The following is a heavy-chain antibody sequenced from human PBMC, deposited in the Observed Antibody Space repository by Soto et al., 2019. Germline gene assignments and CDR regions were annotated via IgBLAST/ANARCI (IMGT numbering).Heavy chain of an antibody. CDR1: GFTFSSYA. J-gene: IGHJ3*02. V-gene: IGHV3-23*01. Sequence: GGSLRLSCAASGFTFSSYAMSWVRQAPGKGLEWVSAISGSGGSTYYADSVKGRFTISRDNSKNTLYLQMNSLRAEDTAVYYCAKDPQHYYDYIWGSYRVGAFDIWGQGTMVTVSS. D-gene: IGHD3-16*02. CDR3: AKDPQHYYDYIWGSYRVGAFDI. CDR2: ISGSGGST.